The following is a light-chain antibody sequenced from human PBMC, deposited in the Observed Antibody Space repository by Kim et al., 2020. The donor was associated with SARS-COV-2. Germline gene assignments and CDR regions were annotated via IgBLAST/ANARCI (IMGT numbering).Light chain of an antibody. V-gene: IGLV3-9*01. Sequence: APEQTPWITWGGNNHGIKRVHWDQRRRRQALVLVTYRNTNRPSESPERFSGSTAGDTATLTISRTHAGDEADYYWQIWDIDTVFGGGTQLTVL. CDR1: NHGIKR. CDR2: RNT. J-gene: IGLJ2*01. CDR3: QIWDIDTV.